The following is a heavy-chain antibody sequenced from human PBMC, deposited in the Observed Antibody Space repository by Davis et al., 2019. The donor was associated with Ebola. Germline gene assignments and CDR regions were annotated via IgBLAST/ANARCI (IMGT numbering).Heavy chain of an antibody. D-gene: IGHD3-16*01. Sequence: ASVTVSCQASGYTFTNYGITWVRQAPGQGLEWMGWIYPYNGNTHYAQKLQGRVSMTADTSTSTAYVELRSLRSDDTAVYYCARDPWGMEKDSWGQGTLVTISS. J-gene: IGHJ4*02. CDR2: IYPYNGNT. CDR3: ARDPWGMEKDS. CDR1: GYTFTNYG. V-gene: IGHV1-18*04.